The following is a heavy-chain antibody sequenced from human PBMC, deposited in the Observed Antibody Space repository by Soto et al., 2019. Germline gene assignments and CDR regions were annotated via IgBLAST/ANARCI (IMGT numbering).Heavy chain of an antibody. J-gene: IGHJ6*02. Sequence: SVKISCKASGGTFSSYAISWVRQAPGQGLEWMGGIIPIFGTANYAQKFQGRVTITADESTSTAYMELSSLRSEDTAVYYCAREGVDNWNDVYYYYGMDVWGQGTKVTVS. V-gene: IGHV1-69*13. CDR3: AREGVDNWNDVYYYYGMDV. D-gene: IGHD1-20*01. CDR2: IIPIFGTA. CDR1: GGTFSSYA.